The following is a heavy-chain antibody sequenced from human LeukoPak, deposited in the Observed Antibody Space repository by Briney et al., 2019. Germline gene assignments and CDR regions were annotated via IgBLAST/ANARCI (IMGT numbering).Heavy chain of an antibody. CDR1: GYTFTSYG. D-gene: IGHD2-2*01. CDR2: ISAYNGNT. Sequence: ASVKVFCKASGYTFTSYGISWERQAPGQGLEWMGWISAYNGNTNYAQKLQGRVTMTTDTSTSTAYMELRSLRSDDTAVYYCARDPPRYCSSTSCSPNWFDPWGQGTLVTVSS. J-gene: IGHJ5*02. CDR3: ARDPPRYCSSTSCSPNWFDP. V-gene: IGHV1-18*04.